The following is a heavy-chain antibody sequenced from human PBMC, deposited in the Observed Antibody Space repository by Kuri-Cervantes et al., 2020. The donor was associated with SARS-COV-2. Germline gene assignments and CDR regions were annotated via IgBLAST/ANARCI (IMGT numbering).Heavy chain of an antibody. D-gene: IGHD2-21*01. V-gene: IGHV4-4*07. CDR1: GGSISSYY. J-gene: IGHJ4*02. Sequence: SETLSLTCTVSGGSISSYYWSWIRQPAGKGLEWIGRIYTSGSTNYNPSLKSRVTMSADTSKNQFSLKLSSVTAADTAVYYCARSRPIPGGYCFDYWGLGTLVTVSS. CDR2: IYTSGST. CDR3: ARSRPIPGGYCFDY.